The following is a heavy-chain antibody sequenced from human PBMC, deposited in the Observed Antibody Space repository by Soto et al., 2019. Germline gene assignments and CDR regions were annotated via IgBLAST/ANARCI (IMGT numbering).Heavy chain of an antibody. CDR2: ISYDGTNK. V-gene: IGHV3-30-3*01. J-gene: IGHJ4*02. Sequence: QVQLVESGGGVVQPGRSLRLSCAASGFSFSISPMHWVRQAPGKGPEWVALISYDGTNKFYADSVNGRFTISRDNSKSTLYLQVDSLRPEDAAVYYCARDPKTSGGQHWAFNYFDSWGQGTLVTVSS. CDR1: GFSFSISP. D-gene: IGHD7-27*01. CDR3: ARDPKTSGGQHWAFNYFDS.